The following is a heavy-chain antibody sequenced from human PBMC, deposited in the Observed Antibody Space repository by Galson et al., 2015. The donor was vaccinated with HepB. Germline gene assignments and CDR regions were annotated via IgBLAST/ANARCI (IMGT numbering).Heavy chain of an antibody. CDR1: GYTFSDYG. CDR3: ARPLMGWRFGELSS. CDR2: ISIYNGNT. D-gene: IGHD3-10*01. J-gene: IGHJ4*02. V-gene: IGHV1-18*01. Sequence: SVKVSCKASGYTFSDYGIAWVRQAPGQGLEWMGWISIYNGNTKYAQSVQDRVNMTADSPTNTAYMELKSLRPDDTAIYFCARPLMGWRFGELSSWGQGTLVTVSS.